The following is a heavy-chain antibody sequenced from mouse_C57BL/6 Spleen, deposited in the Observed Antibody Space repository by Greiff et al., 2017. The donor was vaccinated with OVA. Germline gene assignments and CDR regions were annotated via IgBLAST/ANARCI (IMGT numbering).Heavy chain of an antibody. J-gene: IGHJ4*01. Sequence: EVQLQQSGAELVKPGASVTLSCTASGFNFKASSMPWVKQRPEKGLEWIGRIDPEDGEPKYAPKFQGKAPITADTSSNTAYLQLSSLTSEDTAVYYCAKGQAYAMDYWGQGTSVTVSS. D-gene: IGHD3-2*02. CDR3: AKGQAYAMDY. CDR2: IDPEDGEP. CDR1: GFNFKASS. V-gene: IGHV14-2*01.